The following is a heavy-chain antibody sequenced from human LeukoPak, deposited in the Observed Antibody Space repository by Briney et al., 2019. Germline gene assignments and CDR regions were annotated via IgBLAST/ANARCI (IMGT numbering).Heavy chain of an antibody. CDR1: GFTLNNYW. D-gene: IGHD2-15*01. CDR2: ISGSGGST. V-gene: IGHV3-23*01. Sequence: GGSLRLSCAASGFTLNNYWMSWVRQAPGKGLEWVSAISGSGGSTYYADSVKGRFTISRDNSKNTLYLQMNSLRAEDTAVYYCAKHPSTLRTVPDYWGQGTLVTVSS. J-gene: IGHJ4*02. CDR3: AKHPSTLRTVPDY.